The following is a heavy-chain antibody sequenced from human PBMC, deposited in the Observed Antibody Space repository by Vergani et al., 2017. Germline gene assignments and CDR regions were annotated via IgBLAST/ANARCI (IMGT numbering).Heavy chain of an antibody. CDR2: IYYSGST. CDR3: ARETSGIVATGRDY. Sequence: QLQLQESGPGLVKPSETLSLTCTVSGGSISSSSYYWGWIRQPPGKGLEWIGSIYYSGSTYYNPSLKSRVTISVDTSKNQFSLKLSSVTAADTAVYYCARETSGIVATGRDYWGQGTLVTVS. J-gene: IGHJ4*02. D-gene: IGHD5-12*01. CDR1: GGSISSSSYY. V-gene: IGHV4-39*01.